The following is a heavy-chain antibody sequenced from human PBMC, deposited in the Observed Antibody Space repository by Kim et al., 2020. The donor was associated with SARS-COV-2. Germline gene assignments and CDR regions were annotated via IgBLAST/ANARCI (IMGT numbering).Heavy chain of an antibody. J-gene: IGHJ6*02. D-gene: IGHD3-10*01. CDR3: ARDSAITMVRGVIGGMDV. CDR2: IYSGGST. Sequence: GGSLRLSCAASGFTVSSNYMSWVRQAPGKGLEWVSVIYSGGSTYYADSVKGRFTISRDNSKNTLYLQMNSLRAEDTAVYYCARDSAITMVRGVIGGMDVWGQGTTVTVSS. V-gene: IGHV3-53*01. CDR1: GFTVSSNY.